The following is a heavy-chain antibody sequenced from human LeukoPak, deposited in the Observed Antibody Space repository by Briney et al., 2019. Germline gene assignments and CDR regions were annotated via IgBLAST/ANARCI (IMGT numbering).Heavy chain of an antibody. CDR3: ASGESSSDI. Sequence: GGSLRLSCAASGFTFSNAWMSWVRQAPGKGLEWVSSISSSSYIYYADSVKGRFTISRDNAKNSLYLQMNSLRAEDTAVYYCASGESSSDIWGQGTMVTVSS. J-gene: IGHJ3*02. V-gene: IGHV3-69-1*01. CDR2: ISSSSYI. CDR1: GFTFSNAW.